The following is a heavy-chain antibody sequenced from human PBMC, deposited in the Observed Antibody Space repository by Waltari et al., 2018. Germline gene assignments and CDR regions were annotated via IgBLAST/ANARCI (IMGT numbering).Heavy chain of an antibody. CDR1: GGSISSTTYY. Sequence: QLHLQESGPGLVKPSATLSLTCTVSGGSISSTTYYWGWIRPPPGKGLEWIGTIYYSGSTYYNPSLESRVSMSVDTSKNQFSLKLNSVTAADTAVYYCARHTMFYDSSGYFAYWGQGALVTVSS. V-gene: IGHV4-39*01. J-gene: IGHJ4*02. D-gene: IGHD3-22*01. CDR3: ARHTMFYDSSGYFAY. CDR2: IYYSGST.